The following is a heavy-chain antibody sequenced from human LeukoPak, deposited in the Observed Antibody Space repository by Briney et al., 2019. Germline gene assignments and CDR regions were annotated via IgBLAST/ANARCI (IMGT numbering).Heavy chain of an antibody. V-gene: IGHV4-59*01. D-gene: IGHD4-11*01. Sequence: PSETLPLTCTVSGGSINTYYWSWIRQSPGKALEWIGYIYYSGSTSYNPSLKSRVTISVDTSKNQFSLKLSSVTAADTAVYYCARERGGDYSDAFDIWGQGTMVTVSS. CDR3: ARERGGDYSDAFDI. J-gene: IGHJ3*02. CDR1: GGSINTYY. CDR2: IYYSGST.